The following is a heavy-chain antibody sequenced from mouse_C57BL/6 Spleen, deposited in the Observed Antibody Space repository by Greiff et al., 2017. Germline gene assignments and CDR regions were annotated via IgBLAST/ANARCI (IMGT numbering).Heavy chain of an antibody. CDR1: GYTFTSYW. J-gene: IGHJ4*01. CDR3: ERGGYYSSTYYAMDY. D-gene: IGHD1-1*01. CDR2: IDPSDSYT. V-gene: IGHV1-59*01. Sequence: VQLQQPGAELVRPGTSVKLSCKASGYTFTSYWMHWVKQSPGQGLEWIGVIDPSDSYTNYNQKFKGKATLTVDTSSSTAYMQLSRLTSEDSAVYYCERGGYYSSTYYAMDYWGQGTSVTVSS.